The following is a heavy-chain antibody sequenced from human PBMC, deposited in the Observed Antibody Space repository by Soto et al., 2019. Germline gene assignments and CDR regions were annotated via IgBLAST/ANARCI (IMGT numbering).Heavy chain of an antibody. Sequence: QVHLQESGPGLVKPSQTLSLICTVSGGSVSNGGYFWSWVRQHPGRGLEWIGYIYYNGNTRYNPSLRSRVIISADRSKTQFSLNLSSVTAADTGVYYCARDLGTGDGFDYWGQGSLVTVAS. CDR2: IYYNGNT. D-gene: IGHD3-10*01. CDR1: GGSVSNGGYF. V-gene: IGHV4-31*03. J-gene: IGHJ4*02. CDR3: ARDLGTGDGFDY.